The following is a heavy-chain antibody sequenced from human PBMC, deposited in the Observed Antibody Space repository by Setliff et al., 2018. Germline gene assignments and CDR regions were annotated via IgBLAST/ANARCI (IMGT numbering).Heavy chain of an antibody. V-gene: IGHV4-4*07. CDR3: ARDRVVVLAGRRGFYFDY. D-gene: IGHD2-15*01. J-gene: IGHJ4*02. Sequence: TSETLSLTCTVSGGSISSHYWTWIRQPAGKGPEWIGRLYTSGDTNYNPSLKSRVSMSLDTSKNQFSLKLSSVTAADTAVYCCARDRVVVLAGRRGFYFDYWGQGTLVTVSS. CDR1: GGSISSHY. CDR2: LYTSGDT.